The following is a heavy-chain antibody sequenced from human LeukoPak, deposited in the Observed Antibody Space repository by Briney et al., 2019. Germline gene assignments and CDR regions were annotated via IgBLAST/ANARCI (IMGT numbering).Heavy chain of an antibody. CDR2: IYSSGST. V-gene: IGHV4-4*07. CDR1: GGSISSYY. D-gene: IGHD3-3*01. J-gene: IGHJ4*02. Sequence: SETLSLTCTVSGGSISSYYWSWIRQPAGKGLEWIGRIYSSGSTSYNPSVKSRVTMSVDTSKNQFSLKLSSVTAADTAVYYCARLLRSGEYRLDYWGQGALVTVSS. CDR3: ARLLRSGEYRLDY.